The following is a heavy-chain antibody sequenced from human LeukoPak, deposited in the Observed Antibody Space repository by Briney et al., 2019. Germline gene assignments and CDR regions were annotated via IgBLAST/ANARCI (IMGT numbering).Heavy chain of an antibody. V-gene: IGHV3-15*01. D-gene: IGHD5-12*01. Sequence: PGGSLRLSCAASGFTFSNAWMSWVRQAPGKGLEWVGRIKSNTDGGTTDYTAPVKGRFTTSRDDSNNTLYLQMNSLNAEDTGLYYCTTGVNIDIVVWGQGTLVTVSS. CDR2: IKSNTDGGTT. J-gene: IGHJ4*02. CDR3: TTGVNIDIVV. CDR1: GFTFSNAW.